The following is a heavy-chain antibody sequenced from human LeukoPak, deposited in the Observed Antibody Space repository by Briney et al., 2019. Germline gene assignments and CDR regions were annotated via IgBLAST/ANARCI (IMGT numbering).Heavy chain of an antibody. Sequence: ASVKVSCKASGYTFTSYGISWVRQAPGQGLEWMGWISAYNGNTNYAQKLQGRVTMTTDTSTSTAYMELRSLRSDDTAVYYCARDSLWFGELHLDYWGQGTLVTVSS. J-gene: IGHJ4*02. CDR1: GYTFTSYG. CDR2: ISAYNGNT. CDR3: ARDSLWFGELHLDY. V-gene: IGHV1-18*04. D-gene: IGHD3-10*01.